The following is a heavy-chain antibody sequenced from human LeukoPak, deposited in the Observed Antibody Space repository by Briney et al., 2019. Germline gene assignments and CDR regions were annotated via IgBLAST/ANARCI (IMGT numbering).Heavy chain of an antibody. CDR3: AKAAWGYYYYYYMDV. CDR1: GFTFDDYA. V-gene: IGHV3-9*01. D-gene: IGHD7-27*01. Sequence: GRSLRLSCAASGFTFDDYAMHWVRQAPGKGLEWVSGISWNSGSIGYADSVKGRFTISRDNAKNSLYLQMNSLRAEDTALYYCAKAAWGYYYYYYMDVWGKGTTVTVSS. J-gene: IGHJ6*03. CDR2: ISWNSGSI.